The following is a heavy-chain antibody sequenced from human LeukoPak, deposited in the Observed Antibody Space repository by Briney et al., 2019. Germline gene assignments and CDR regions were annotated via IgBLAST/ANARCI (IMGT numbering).Heavy chain of an antibody. V-gene: IGHV3-23*01. D-gene: IGHD3-3*01. Sequence: GGSLRLSCAASGFIFSGDDMNWVRQAPGTGLDWVSGIIGGGDNTSYADSVKGRSTISRDNSKNTVYLQMNSLRAEDTAIYYCAIVSWSGYHSWGQGILVTVSS. CDR2: IIGGGDNT. J-gene: IGHJ4*02. CDR3: AIVSWSGYHS. CDR1: GFIFSGDD.